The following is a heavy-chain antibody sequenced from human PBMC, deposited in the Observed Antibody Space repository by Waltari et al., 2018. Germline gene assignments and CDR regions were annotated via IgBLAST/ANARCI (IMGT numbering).Heavy chain of an antibody. V-gene: IGHV4-34*01. CDR2: INHSGST. CDR3: ARGSQGRPFDY. J-gene: IGHJ4*02. Sequence: QVQLQQWGAGLLKPSATLSLTCAVYGGSFSGYYWSWIRQPPGKGLEWIGEINHSGSTNYNPSLKSRVTISVDTSKNQFSLKLSSVTAADTAVYYCARGSQGRPFDYWGQGTLVTVSS. CDR1: GGSFSGYY.